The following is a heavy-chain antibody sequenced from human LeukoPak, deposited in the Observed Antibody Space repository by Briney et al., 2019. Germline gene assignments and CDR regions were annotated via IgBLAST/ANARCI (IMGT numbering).Heavy chain of an antibody. CDR3: AKHAGYSGRQNSDY. Sequence: GGSLRLSCAASGFTFSSYAMNWVRQAPGKGLEWVSTISGGGGSTYYADSVKGRFTISRDNSKNTLDLQMNSLRAEDTAVYYCAKHAGYSGRQNSDYWGQGTLVSVSS. D-gene: IGHD6-13*01. V-gene: IGHV3-23*01. J-gene: IGHJ4*02. CDR1: GFTFSSYA. CDR2: ISGGGGST.